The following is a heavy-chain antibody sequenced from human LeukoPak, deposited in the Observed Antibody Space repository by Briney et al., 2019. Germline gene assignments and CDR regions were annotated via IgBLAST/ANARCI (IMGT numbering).Heavy chain of an antibody. CDR2: INPNSSGT. D-gene: IGHD2-2*01. J-gene: IGHJ5*01. V-gene: IGHV1-2*02. CDR3: ARYCSSTSCSIYNWFDP. CDR1: GYTFTGYY. Sequence: ASVKVSCKASGYTFTGYYMHWVRQAPGQGLEWMGWINPNSSGTNYAQKFQGRVTMTRDTSISTAYMELSRLRSDDTAVYYCARYCSSTSCSIYNWFDPWGQGTLVTVSS.